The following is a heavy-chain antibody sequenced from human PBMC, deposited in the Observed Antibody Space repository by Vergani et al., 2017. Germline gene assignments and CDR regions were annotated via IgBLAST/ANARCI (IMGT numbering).Heavy chain of an antibody. V-gene: IGHV3-9*02. CDR3: AKDGEGYSYGYRHFDY. J-gene: IGHJ4*02. D-gene: IGHD5-18*01. Sequence: EVQLEESGGGLVLPGRSLRLSCVASGFTSAGYAMHWVRQAPGKGLEWVSGISWNSNSIGYADSVKGRFTISRDNSKNTLYLQMNSLRAEDTAVYYCAKDGEGYSYGYRHFDYWGQGTLVTVSS. CDR1: GFTSAGYA. CDR2: ISWNSNSI.